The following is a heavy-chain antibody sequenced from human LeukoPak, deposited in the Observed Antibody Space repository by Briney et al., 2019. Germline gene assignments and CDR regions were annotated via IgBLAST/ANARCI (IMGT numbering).Heavy chain of an antibody. CDR3: ARDPDSYSSRYFDY. V-gene: IGHV3-48*04. J-gene: IGHJ4*02. CDR1: GFTFSSYS. CDR2: ISSSSSTI. D-gene: IGHD6-13*01. Sequence: GSLRLSCAASGFTFSSYSMNWVRQAPGKGLEWVSYISSSSSTIYNADSVKGRFTISRDNAKNSLYLQMNSLRAEDTAVYYCARDPDSYSSRYFDYWGQGTLVTVSS.